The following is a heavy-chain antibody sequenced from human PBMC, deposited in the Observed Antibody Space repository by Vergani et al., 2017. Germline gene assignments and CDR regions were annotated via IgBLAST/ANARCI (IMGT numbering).Heavy chain of an antibody. D-gene: IGHD1-7*01. CDR1: GYTFTSYA. J-gene: IGHJ3*02. Sequence: QVQLVQSGAEVKKPGASVKVSCKASGYTFTSYAMHWVRQAHGQRLEWMGWINAGNGNTKYSQKFQGRVTITRDTSASTAYMELSSLRSEDTAVYYCSGVFYSPTLLDWNYQFAFDIWGQGTMVTVSS. CDR2: INAGNGNT. V-gene: IGHV1-3*01. CDR3: SGVFYSPTLLDWNYQFAFDI.